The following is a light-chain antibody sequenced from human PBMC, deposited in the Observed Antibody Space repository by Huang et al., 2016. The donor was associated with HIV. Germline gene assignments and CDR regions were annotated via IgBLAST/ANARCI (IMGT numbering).Light chain of an antibody. J-gene: IGKJ1*01. CDR2: WAA. V-gene: IGKV4-1*01. CDR1: QSVLSSSNCKNY. CDR3: QQYYSVPRT. Sequence: DIVMTQSPDSLAVSLGERATINCSSSQSVLSSSNCKNYLTWYQQKPGQPHKLSLYWAATRESGVPGRFRGSGSGTHFTLTISSLKAEDDAVYYCQQYYSVPRTFGQGTKVEIK.